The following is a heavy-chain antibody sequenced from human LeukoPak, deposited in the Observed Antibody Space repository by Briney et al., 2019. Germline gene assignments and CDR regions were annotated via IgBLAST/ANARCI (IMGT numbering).Heavy chain of an antibody. CDR2: IISFFGAA. V-gene: IGHV1-69*01. CDR3: AIQPYDYVWGSYRNGDY. D-gene: IGHD3-16*02. Sequence: GSSVKVSCKASGGTFNSSGISWVRQAPGQGLEWMGGIISFFGAAHYIQKFQGRLTITADESTSTAYMELSSLRSEDTAVYYCAIQPYDYVWGSYRNGDYWGQGTLVTVSS. CDR1: GGTFNSSG. J-gene: IGHJ4*02.